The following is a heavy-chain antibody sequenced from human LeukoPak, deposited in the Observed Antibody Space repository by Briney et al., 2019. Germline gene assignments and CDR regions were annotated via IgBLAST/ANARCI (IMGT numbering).Heavy chain of an antibody. CDR2: IYYSGST. D-gene: IGHD3-3*01. CDR1: GGSISSSSYY. J-gene: IGHJ4*02. V-gene: IGHV4-39*07. Sequence: PSETLSLTCTVSGGSISSSSYYWGWIRQPPGKGLEWIGSIYYSGSTYYNPSLKSRVTISVDTSMNQFSLKLSSVTAADTAVYYCAREGKDDDFWSAYYPPFYFEHWGQGALVTVSS. CDR3: AREGKDDDFWSAYYPPFYFEH.